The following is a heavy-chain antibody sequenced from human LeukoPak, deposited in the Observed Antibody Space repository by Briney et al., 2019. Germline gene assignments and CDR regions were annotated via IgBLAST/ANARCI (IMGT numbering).Heavy chain of an antibody. CDR3: AKGHGDYGTGFDH. J-gene: IGHJ4*02. Sequence: GGSLRLSCAASGFTFSNYAMSWVRQAPGKGLESVSVISGTGGSTYYADSVKGRFTISRDNSKNTLYLQMNSLRAEDTAVYYCAKGHGDYGTGFDHWGQGTLVTVSS. D-gene: IGHD4-17*01. CDR1: GFTFSNYA. V-gene: IGHV3-23*01. CDR2: ISGTGGST.